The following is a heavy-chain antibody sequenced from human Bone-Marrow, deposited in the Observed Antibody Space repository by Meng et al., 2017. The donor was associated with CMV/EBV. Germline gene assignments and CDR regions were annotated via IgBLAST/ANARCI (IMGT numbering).Heavy chain of an antibody. V-gene: IGHV1-69*05. D-gene: IGHD6-6*01. J-gene: IGHJ4*02. Sequence: SVKVSCKASGYTFTSYGISWVRQAPGQGLEWMGGIIPIFGTANYAQKFQGRVTITTDESTSTAYMELSSLRSEDTAVYYCASSSSRGPIDYWGQGTLVTVSS. CDR3: ASSSSRGPIDY. CDR1: GYTFTSYG. CDR2: IIPIFGTA.